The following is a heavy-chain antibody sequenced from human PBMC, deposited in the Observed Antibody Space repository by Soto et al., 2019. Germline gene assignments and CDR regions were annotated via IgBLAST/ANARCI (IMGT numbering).Heavy chain of an antibody. V-gene: IGHV1-18*04. D-gene: IGHD3-22*01. CDR2: ISAYNGNT. J-gene: IGHJ4*02. CDR3: AREFQYDSGGFHELYF. CDR1: GYTFNSFG. Sequence: QVHLEQSGAEVRKPGASVKVSCKASGYTFNSFGINWVRQAPGQGLEWLGWISAYNGNTNYAQKFHVRVTMTADTSTTTAYLELTSLRSDDTAVYYCAREFQYDSGGFHELYFWGQGTLVTVSS.